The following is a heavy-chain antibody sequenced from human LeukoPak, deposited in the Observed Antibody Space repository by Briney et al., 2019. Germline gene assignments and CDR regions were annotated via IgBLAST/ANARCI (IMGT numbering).Heavy chain of an antibody. J-gene: IGHJ4*02. CDR1: GFTFSSYA. V-gene: IGHV3-23*01. CDR2: ISNSDDNT. Sequence: GSLRLSCAASGFTFSSYAMSWVRQAPGKGLEWVSTISNSDDNTYYADSVKGRFTTSRDNSKNTLYLQMNSLTAEDTAIYYCAKATGTLGNWGQGTLVTVSA. D-gene: IGHD1-1*01. CDR3: AKATGTLGN.